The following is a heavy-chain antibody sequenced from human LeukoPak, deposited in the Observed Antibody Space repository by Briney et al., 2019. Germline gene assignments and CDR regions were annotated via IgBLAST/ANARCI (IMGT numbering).Heavy chain of an antibody. Sequence: AVTVSFTGSGGTFYTFTITWLRQAPGQGLGRLGRILTIHETTQYAQRFEGRVTITADKVTTTAYLELRGLTSEDTAVYYCARGILCAGDNCYSPNSAAYYYMDVWGQGTRVTVS. CDR3: ARGILCAGDNCYSPNSAAYYYMDV. CDR1: GGTFYTFT. CDR2: ILTIHETT. V-gene: IGHV1-69*08. D-gene: IGHD2-15*01. J-gene: IGHJ6*02.